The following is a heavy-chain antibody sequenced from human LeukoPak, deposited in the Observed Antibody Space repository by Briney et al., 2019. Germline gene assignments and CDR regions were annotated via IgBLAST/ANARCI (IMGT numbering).Heavy chain of an antibody. CDR3: AKYGSSSSSLFDY. CDR1: GGSISSGSYY. J-gene: IGHJ4*02. Sequence: SETLSLTCTVSGGSISSGSYYWSWIQQPAGKGLEWIGRIYTSGSTNYNPSLKSRVTISVDTSKNQFSLKLSSVTAGDTAVYYCAKYGSSSSSLFDYWGQGTLVTVSS. CDR2: IYTSGST. V-gene: IGHV4-61*02. D-gene: IGHD6-6*01.